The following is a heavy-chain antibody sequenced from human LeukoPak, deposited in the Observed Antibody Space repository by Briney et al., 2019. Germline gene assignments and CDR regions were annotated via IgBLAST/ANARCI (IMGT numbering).Heavy chain of an antibody. CDR3: ARGISNWGNLDS. V-gene: IGHV3-30*02. Sequence: QPGGSLRLSCAASGFDSRTYNMYWVRQAPGKGLEWVAYTRPDTSDKYYPDSVKGRFTTSRDSPRNTLYLEMNSLRVEDTAVYFCARGISNWGNLDSWGQGTLVTVSS. J-gene: IGHJ4*02. CDR2: TRPDTSDK. D-gene: IGHD7-27*01. CDR1: GFDSRTYN.